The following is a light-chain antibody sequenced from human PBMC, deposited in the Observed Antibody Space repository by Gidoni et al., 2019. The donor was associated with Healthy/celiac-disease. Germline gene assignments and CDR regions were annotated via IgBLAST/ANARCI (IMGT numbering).Light chain of an antibody. J-gene: IGKJ4*01. CDR2: AAS. CDR1: QTIISRY. Sequence: DIQMTQSPSSLSASVGDRVTITCRASQTIISRYLHWYQQKPGKAPKLLIYAASSLQSGVPSRFGGSGSGTDFTLTINSVQPEDFATYYCQQSYSTPTFGGGVKVEIK. CDR3: QQSYSTPT. V-gene: IGKV1-39*01.